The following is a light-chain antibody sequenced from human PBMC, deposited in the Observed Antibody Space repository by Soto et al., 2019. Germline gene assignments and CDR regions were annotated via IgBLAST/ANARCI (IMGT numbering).Light chain of an antibody. CDR2: DAS. J-gene: IGKJ1*01. V-gene: IGKV3-11*01. CDR1: QSVGSS. Sequence: EIVLTQSPATLSLFPGERATLSCRASQSVGSSLAWYQQKPGQAPRLLLYDASTRATGIPARFSGSGSGTDFTLTISSLEPEDFAFYYCQQYNNWPRAFGQGTKVEIK. CDR3: QQYNNWPRA.